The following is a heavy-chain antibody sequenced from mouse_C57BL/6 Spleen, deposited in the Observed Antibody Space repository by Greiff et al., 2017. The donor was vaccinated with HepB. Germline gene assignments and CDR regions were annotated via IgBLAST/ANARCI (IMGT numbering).Heavy chain of an antibody. CDR3: ARMGDGYY. CDR2: IDPSDSYT. J-gene: IGHJ2*01. D-gene: IGHD2-3*01. V-gene: IGHV1-50*01. CDR1: GYTFTSYW. Sequence: QVQLQQPGAELVKPGASVKLSCKASGYTFTSYWMQWVKQRPGQGLEWIGEIDPSDSYTNYNQKFKGKATLTVDTSSSTAYMQLSSLTSEDSAVYYCARMGDGYYWGQGTTLTVSS.